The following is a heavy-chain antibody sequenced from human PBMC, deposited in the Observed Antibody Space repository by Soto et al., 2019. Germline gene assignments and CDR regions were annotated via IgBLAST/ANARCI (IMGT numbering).Heavy chain of an antibody. CDR2: IYHSGST. Sequence: TSETLSLTCAVSGGSISSSNWWSWVRQPPGKGLEWIGEIYHSGSTNYNPSLKSRVTISVDKSKNQFSLKLSSVTAADTAVYYCARSDSRINWFDPWGQGTLVTVSS. D-gene: IGHD6-13*01. V-gene: IGHV4-4*02. CDR3: ARSDSRINWFDP. CDR1: GGSISSSNW. J-gene: IGHJ5*02.